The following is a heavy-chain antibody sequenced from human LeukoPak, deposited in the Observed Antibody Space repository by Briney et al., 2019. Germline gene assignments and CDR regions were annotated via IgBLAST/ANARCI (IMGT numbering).Heavy chain of an antibody. D-gene: IGHD5-12*01. CDR2: IVPGYGHT. CDR3: ARDDGSTWLLDY. CDR1: GYTFSDYA. V-gene: IGHV1-3*01. J-gene: IGHJ4*02. Sequence: GASVKVSCKASGYTFSDYAVHWVRQAPGERLEWMGWIVPGYGHTEYSQKFQDRVTISRDTSANTVYMDLSSLRSEEDTAMYYCARDDGSTWLLDYWGQGTLVTVSS.